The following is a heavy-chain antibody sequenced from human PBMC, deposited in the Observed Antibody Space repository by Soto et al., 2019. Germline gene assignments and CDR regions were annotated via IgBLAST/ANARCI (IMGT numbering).Heavy chain of an antibody. Sequence: PGGALRLSCAASGFTFSNYAMSWVRQAPGKGLQWVSEISGSGGRTNYADSVKGRFTISRDNSKNTLYLQMNSLRADATAVYYCSKESGRYNCSDHLANWARGTLDIGSS. J-gene: IGHJ4*01. CDR3: SKESGRYNCSDHLAN. V-gene: IGHV3-23*01. CDR1: GFTFSNYA. D-gene: IGHD3-3*01. CDR2: ISGSGGRT.